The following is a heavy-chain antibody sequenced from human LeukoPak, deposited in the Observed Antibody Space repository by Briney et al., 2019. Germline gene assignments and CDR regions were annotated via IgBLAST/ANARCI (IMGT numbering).Heavy chain of an antibody. J-gene: IGHJ3*02. CDR2: IRPDGSNE. D-gene: IGHD3-10*01. CDR1: RFIFSTYG. CDR3: VKDWGVLPDYTADGFDI. V-gene: IGHV3-30*02. Sequence: PGESLRLSCAASRFIFSTYGMHWVRQAPGKGLEWVAFIRPDGSNEYYAASVRGRFAISRDNSQNTLHLQMNSLRLEDTAVYYCVKDWGVLPDYTADGFDIWGPGTMVTVSS.